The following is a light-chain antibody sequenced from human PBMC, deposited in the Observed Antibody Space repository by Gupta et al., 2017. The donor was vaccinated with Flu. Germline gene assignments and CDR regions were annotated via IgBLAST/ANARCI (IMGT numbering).Light chain of an antibody. CDR3: QQSYRTPYT. CDR1: QDITTY. J-gene: IGKJ2*01. Sequence: DIQMPQSPSSMPASVGDRAAITCRASQDITTYVNWYQQRPGNAPKLLISSSSSLQSGVPSRFSGSGAGTEFTLTISGLQPEDFGDFYCQQSYRTPYTFGQGTKLEIQ. V-gene: IGKV1-39*01. CDR2: SSS.